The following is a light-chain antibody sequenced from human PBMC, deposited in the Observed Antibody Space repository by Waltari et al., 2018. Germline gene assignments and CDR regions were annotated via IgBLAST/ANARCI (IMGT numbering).Light chain of an antibody. V-gene: IGKV1-33*01. Sequence: DIQMTQSPSSLSASVGDRVTITCQASQDISNYLNWYPQKPGKAPKLLIYDASNLETGVPSRFSGSGSGTDFTFTISSLQPEDIATYYCQQYDNLAWTFGQGTKVEIK. CDR3: QQYDNLAWT. CDR1: QDISNY. CDR2: DAS. J-gene: IGKJ1*01.